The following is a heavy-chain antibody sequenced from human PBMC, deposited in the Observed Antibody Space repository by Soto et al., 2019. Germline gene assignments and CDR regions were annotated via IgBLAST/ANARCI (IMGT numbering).Heavy chain of an antibody. CDR1: GGSISSSSYY. V-gene: IGHV4-39*07. J-gene: IGHJ4*02. D-gene: IGHD2-2*01. CDR3: AIAQGYCISTSCYGGYYFDY. CDR2: IYYSGST. Sequence: SETLSLTCTVSGGSISSSSYYWGWIRQPPGKGLEWIGSIYYSGSTYYKPSLKSRVTISVDTSKNQYSLKLSSVTASDTAVYYFAIAQGYCISTSCYGGYYFDYWGQGTLVTVSS.